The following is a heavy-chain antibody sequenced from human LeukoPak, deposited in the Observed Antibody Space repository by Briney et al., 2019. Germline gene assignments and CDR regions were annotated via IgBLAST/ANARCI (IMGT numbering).Heavy chain of an antibody. D-gene: IGHD3-10*01. V-gene: IGHV3-66*01. Sequence: GGSLRLSYAASGFTVTSSYMSWVRQAPGKGLEWVSVLYRGDNTYYADSVKGRFTISRDNSKNTLYLQMNSLRAEDTAVYYCARESSGRSSVDYWGQGTLVTVSS. CDR3: ARESSGRSSVDY. J-gene: IGHJ4*02. CDR1: GFTVTSSY. CDR2: LYRGDNT.